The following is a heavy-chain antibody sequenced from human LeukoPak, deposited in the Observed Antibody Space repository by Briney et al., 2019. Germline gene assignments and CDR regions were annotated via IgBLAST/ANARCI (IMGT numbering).Heavy chain of an antibody. D-gene: IGHD3-3*01. CDR2: IYYSGST. CDR3: ARHAPLRFPTIGY. V-gene: IGHV4-39*01. Sequence: SXXLSLTCTVSGGPISSSSYYWGWIRQPPGKGLEWIGSIYYSGSTYYDPSLKSRVTISVDTSKNQFALKLSSVTAADTAVYYCARHAPLRFPTIGYWGQGTLVTVSS. J-gene: IGHJ4*02. CDR1: GGPISSSSYY.